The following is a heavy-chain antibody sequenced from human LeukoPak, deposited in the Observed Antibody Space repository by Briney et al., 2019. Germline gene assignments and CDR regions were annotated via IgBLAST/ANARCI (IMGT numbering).Heavy chain of an antibody. CDR2: IYHSGST. D-gene: IGHD3-3*01. CDR3: ARDDYDFWSGLDHNAFDI. Sequence: SQTLSLTCAVSGGSISSGGYSWSWIRQPPGKGLEWIGYIYHSGSTYYNPSLKSRVTISVDRSKNQFSLKLSSVTAADTAVYYCARDDYDFWSGLDHNAFDIWGQGTMVTVSS. V-gene: IGHV4-30-2*01. J-gene: IGHJ3*02. CDR1: GGSISSGGYS.